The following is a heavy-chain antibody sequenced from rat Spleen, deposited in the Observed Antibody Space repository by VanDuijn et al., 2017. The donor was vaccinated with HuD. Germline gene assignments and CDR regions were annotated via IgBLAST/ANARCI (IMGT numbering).Heavy chain of an antibody. CDR2: ITYDGSST. Sequence: EVQLVESGGGLVQPGRSLKLSCAALGFTLSDYYMAWVRQAPTKGLEWVATITYDGSSTYYRDSVKGRFTISRDNAKSTLYLQMDSLRSEDTATYYCARSVFDYWGQGVMVTVSS. CDR1: GFTLSDYY. CDR3: ARSVFDY. V-gene: IGHV5-29*01. J-gene: IGHJ2*01.